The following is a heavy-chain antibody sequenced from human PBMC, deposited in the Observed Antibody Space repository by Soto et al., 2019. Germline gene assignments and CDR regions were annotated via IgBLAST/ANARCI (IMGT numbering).Heavy chain of an antibody. D-gene: IGHD1-26*01. CDR2: IYYSGST. CDR1: GGSISSYY. V-gene: IGHV4-59*01. Sequence: PSETLSLTCTVSGGSISSYYWSWIRQPPGKGLEWIGYIYYSGSTNYNPSLKSRVTISVDTSKNQFSLKLSSVTAADTAVYYCALQTRLLLLHYWGQGTLVTVS. J-gene: IGHJ4*02. CDR3: ALQTRLLLLHY.